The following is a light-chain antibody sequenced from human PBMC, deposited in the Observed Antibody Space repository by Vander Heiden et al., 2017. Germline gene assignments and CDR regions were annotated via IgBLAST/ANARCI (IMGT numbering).Light chain of an antibody. CDR1: SSDVGGYDY. Sequence: QSALAQPPSASAPPGQSVAISCTGTSSDVGGYDYVSWYQQHPGKAPKLIIYEVTKRSSGVPDRFSGSKSGNTASLTVSGLQAEDEADYYCSSYAGNNNKVFGTGTKVTVL. CDR3: SSYAGNNNKV. CDR2: EVT. V-gene: IGLV2-8*01. J-gene: IGLJ1*01.